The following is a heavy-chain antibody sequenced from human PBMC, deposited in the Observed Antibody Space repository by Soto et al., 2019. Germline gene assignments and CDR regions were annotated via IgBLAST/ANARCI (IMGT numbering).Heavy chain of an antibody. V-gene: IGHV3-33*01. CDR3: ARGGRFLEWLQYYFDY. CDR1: GFTFSSYG. Sequence: GGSLRLSCAASGFTFSSYGMHWVRQAPGKGLEWVAVIWYDGSNKYYADSVKGRFTISRDNSKNTLYLQMNSLRAEDTAVYYCARGGRFLEWLQYYFDYWGQGTLVTVSS. J-gene: IGHJ4*02. CDR2: IWYDGSNK. D-gene: IGHD3-3*01.